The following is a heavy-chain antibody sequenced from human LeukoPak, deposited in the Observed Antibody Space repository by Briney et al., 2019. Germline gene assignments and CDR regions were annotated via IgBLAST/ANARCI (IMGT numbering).Heavy chain of an antibody. D-gene: IGHD3-22*01. CDR3: ARESKSYDGSGFYHDY. J-gene: IGHJ4*02. V-gene: IGHV4-4*07. CDR2: IYTSGST. Sequence: SETLSLTCSVSGGSISNYFWSWIRQPAGNGLEWIGRIYTSGSTDYNPSLRSRVAMSVDTSRNQFSLRLTAMTAEDTAVYYCARESKSYDGSGFYHDYWGQGTLVAVSS. CDR1: GGSISNYF.